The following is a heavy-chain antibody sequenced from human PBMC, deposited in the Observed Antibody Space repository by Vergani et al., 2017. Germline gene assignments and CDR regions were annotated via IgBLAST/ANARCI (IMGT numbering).Heavy chain of an antibody. V-gene: IGHV3-23*04. CDR3: AKAPRSGWWGDHFDY. Sequence: EVQLVESGGGLVKPGRSLRLSCTASGFTFGDYAMSWFRQAPGKGLEWVSAISGSGGSTYYADSVKGRFTISRDNSKNTLYLQMNSLRAEDTAVYYCAKAPRSGWWGDHFDYWGQGTLVTVSS. D-gene: IGHD6-19*01. CDR2: ISGSGGST. CDR1: GFTFGDYA. J-gene: IGHJ4*02.